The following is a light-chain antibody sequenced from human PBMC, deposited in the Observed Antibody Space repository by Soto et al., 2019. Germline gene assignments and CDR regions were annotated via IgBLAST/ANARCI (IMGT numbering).Light chain of an antibody. J-gene: IGKJ5*01. Sequence: EIVLTQSPGTLSLSPGERATLSCRASQSVRSTYLAWYQQKPGQAPRLLIHGASSRATGIPDRFSGSGSGTDFTLTISRLEPEDFAVYYCKHYSSSLSITFGQGTRLYIK. V-gene: IGKV3-20*01. CDR2: GAS. CDR3: KHYSSSLSIT. CDR1: QSVRSTY.